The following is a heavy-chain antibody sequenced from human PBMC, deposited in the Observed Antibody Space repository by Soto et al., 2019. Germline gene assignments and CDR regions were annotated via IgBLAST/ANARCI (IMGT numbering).Heavy chain of an antibody. D-gene: IGHD2-15*01. V-gene: IGHV1-18*01. CDR3: ATLGPCSGGTCYSRPLDN. CDR2: ITPYNGDT. J-gene: IGHJ4*02. CDR1: GYNFGTTS. Sequence: GASVKVSCRASGYNFGTTSIAWVRQAPGQGLEWMGWITPYNGDTNYEQKLQGRVTMTTDTSTNTAHMEVRSLRSDDTAVYYCATLGPCSGGTCYSRPLDNWGQGTLVTVSS.